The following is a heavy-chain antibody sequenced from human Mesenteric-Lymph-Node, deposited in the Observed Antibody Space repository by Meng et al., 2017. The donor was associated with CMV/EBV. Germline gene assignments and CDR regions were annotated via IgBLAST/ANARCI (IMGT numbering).Heavy chain of an antibody. CDR2: IKQDGSEK. Sequence: GESLKISCAASGFTFSSYWMSWVRQAPGKGLEWVANIKQDGSEKYYVDSVKGRFTISRDNAKNSLFLQMDSLRAEDTAVYYCAKDLQQLVDYYYYGMDVWGQGTTVTVSS. CDR3: AKDLQQLVDYYYYGMDV. J-gene: IGHJ6*02. V-gene: IGHV3-7*01. D-gene: IGHD6-13*01. CDR1: GFTFSSYW.